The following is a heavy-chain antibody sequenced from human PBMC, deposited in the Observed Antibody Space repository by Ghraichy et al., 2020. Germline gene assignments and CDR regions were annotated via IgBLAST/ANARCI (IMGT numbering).Heavy chain of an antibody. D-gene: IGHD3-10*01. CDR3: ANTRYYYGSASYAPFDY. Sequence: GESLNISCAASGFTFSSYAMNWVRQAPGKGLEWVSGISGSGSNTYYADSVKGRFTISRDNSKNTLYLQMNSLSAEDTAVYYCANTRYYYGSASYAPFDYWGQGTLVTVSS. V-gene: IGHV3-23*01. CDR2: ISGSGSNT. J-gene: IGHJ4*02. CDR1: GFTFSSYA.